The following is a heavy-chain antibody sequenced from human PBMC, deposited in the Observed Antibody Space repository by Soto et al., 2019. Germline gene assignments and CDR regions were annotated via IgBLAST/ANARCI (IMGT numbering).Heavy chain of an antibody. D-gene: IGHD3-10*01. V-gene: IGHV4-39*01. CDR3: ARHPLINIAAFDI. CDR1: GGSISSSSYY. CDR2: IYYSGST. J-gene: IGHJ3*02. Sequence: PSETLSLTCTFSGGSISSSSYYWGWIRQPPGKGLEWIGSIYYSGSTYYNPSLKSRVTISVDTSKNQFSLKLSSVTAADTAVYYCARHPLINIAAFDIWGQGTMVTVSS.